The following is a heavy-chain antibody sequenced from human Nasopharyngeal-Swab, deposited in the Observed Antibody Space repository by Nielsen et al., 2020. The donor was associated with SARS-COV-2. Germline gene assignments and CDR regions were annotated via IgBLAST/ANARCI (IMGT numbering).Heavy chain of an antibody. D-gene: IGHD4-17*01. CDR2: ISAYNGNT. CDR3: AREATVTASDRFDP. V-gene: IGHV1-18*01. Sequence: ASVKVSCKASGFTFTSSAVQWVRQAPGQGLEWMGWISAYNGNTNYAQKLQGRVTMTTDTSTSTAYMELRSLRSDDTAVYYCAREATVTASDRFDPWGQGTLVTVSS. CDR1: GFTFTSSA. J-gene: IGHJ5*02.